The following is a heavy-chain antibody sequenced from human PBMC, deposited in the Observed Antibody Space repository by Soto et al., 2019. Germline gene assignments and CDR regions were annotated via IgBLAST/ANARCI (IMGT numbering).Heavy chain of an antibody. Sequence: GGSLRLSCAASGFTFSSYAMSWVRQAPGKGLEWVSAISGSGGSTYYADSVKGRFTISRDNSKNTLYLQMNSLRAEDTAVYYCAKPINYDILTGYYSLYFDYWGQGTLVTVSS. V-gene: IGHV3-23*01. D-gene: IGHD3-9*01. CDR2: ISGSGGST. J-gene: IGHJ4*02. CDR1: GFTFSSYA. CDR3: AKPINYDILTGYYSLYFDY.